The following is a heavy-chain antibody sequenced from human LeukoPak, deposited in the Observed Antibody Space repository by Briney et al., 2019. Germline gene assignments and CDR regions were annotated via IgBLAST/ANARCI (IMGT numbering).Heavy chain of an antibody. Sequence: GASVKVSCKASGYTFTSHDINWVRQATGQGLEWMGWMNPNSGDTGYAQKFQDRVTMTRNTSISTAYMELSSLESEDTAVYYCAWREHSMVRGVDAYYGMDVWGQGTTVTVSS. J-gene: IGHJ6*02. D-gene: IGHD3-10*01. CDR3: AWREHSMVRGVDAYYGMDV. CDR1: GYTFTSHD. V-gene: IGHV1-8*01. CDR2: MNPNSGDT.